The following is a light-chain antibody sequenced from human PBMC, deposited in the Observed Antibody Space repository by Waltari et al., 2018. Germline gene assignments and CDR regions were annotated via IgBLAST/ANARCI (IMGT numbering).Light chain of an antibody. CDR3: QVWDSDTDNRV. CDR1: TIGSTR. V-gene: IGLV3-21*02. Sequence: SFVLTPPPSVSVAPGQTASIFCAGKTIGSTRVHWYQQRQGQSPVFVVYDDSDRPSGIPERFSGSNSGNTATLTISGVEAGDEADYYCQVWDSDTDNRVFGGGTKVTVL. J-gene: IGLJ3*02. CDR2: DDS.